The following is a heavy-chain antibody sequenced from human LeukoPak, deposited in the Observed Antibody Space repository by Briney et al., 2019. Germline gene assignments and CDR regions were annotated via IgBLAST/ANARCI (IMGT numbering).Heavy chain of an antibody. D-gene: IGHD3-22*01. V-gene: IGHV1-18*01. J-gene: IGHJ3*02. CDR3: ARSYDSSGNDAFDI. CDR2: INTYNGNT. CDR1: GYTFTTYG. Sequence: GASVKVSCKASGYTFTTYGITWVRPAPGQGLEWMGWINTYNGNTHYAQKVQGGVTMTTDTSTATAYMELRSLRSDDTAVYYCARSYDSSGNDAFDIWGQGTMVTVSS.